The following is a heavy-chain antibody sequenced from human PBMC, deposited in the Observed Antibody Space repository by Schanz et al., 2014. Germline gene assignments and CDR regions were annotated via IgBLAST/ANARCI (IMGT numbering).Heavy chain of an antibody. CDR1: GFIVSSTY. J-gene: IGHJ5*02. CDR3: AKEKGGHSGYDLVS. D-gene: IGHD5-12*01. CDR2: ISNSGTTI. Sequence: EVQLVESGGDLVQPGGSQRLSCAASGFIVSSTYMTWVRQAPGKGLEWVSYISNSGTTIYYADSVKGRFTISRDNSKNTLFLQMTSLRAEDTAVYYCAKEKGGHSGYDLVSWGQGTLLIVSS. V-gene: IGHV3-48*01.